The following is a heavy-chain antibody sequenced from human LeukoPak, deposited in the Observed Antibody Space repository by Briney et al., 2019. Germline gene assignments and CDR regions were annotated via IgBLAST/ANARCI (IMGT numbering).Heavy chain of an antibody. CDR3: ARGGWPLDY. J-gene: IGHJ4*02. CDR2: ISWNSGSI. CDR1: GFTFDDYA. V-gene: IGHV3-9*01. D-gene: IGHD2-15*01. Sequence: GGSLRLSCAASGFTFDDYAMHWVRQAPGKGLEWVSGISWNSGSIGYADSVKGRFTISRDNAKNSLYLQMDTLRAEDTAVYYCARGGWPLDYWGQGTLVTVSS.